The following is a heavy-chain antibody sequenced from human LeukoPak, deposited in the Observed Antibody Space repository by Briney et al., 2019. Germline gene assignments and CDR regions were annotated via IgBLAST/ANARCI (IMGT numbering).Heavy chain of an antibody. Sequence: ASETLSLTCTVSGGSISSSSYYWGWIRQPPGKGLEWIGSIYYSGSTDYNSSLKSRVTISIDTSKNQFSLKLSSVTAADTAVYYCAREVVSSGYYYFDYWGQGTLVTVSS. CDR1: GGSISSSSYY. D-gene: IGHD3-22*01. CDR3: AREVVSSGYYYFDY. V-gene: IGHV4-39*07. CDR2: IYYSGST. J-gene: IGHJ4*02.